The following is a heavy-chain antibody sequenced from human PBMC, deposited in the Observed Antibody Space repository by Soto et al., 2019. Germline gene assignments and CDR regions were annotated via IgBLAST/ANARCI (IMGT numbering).Heavy chain of an antibody. V-gene: IGHV4-4*02. CDR2: IFHSADP. Sequence: QVQLQEAGPGLVKPSGTLSLACAVSGDSISNSRWWTWVRQPPGKGLEWIGDIFHSADPNYNPSRTRRVLISVDKSQNQFPLQVSSVTAADTAVYYCADSTGWYRHDVWGQGTLVTVSS. CDR3: ADSTGWYRHDV. J-gene: IGHJ3*01. D-gene: IGHD6-19*01. CDR1: GDSISNSRW.